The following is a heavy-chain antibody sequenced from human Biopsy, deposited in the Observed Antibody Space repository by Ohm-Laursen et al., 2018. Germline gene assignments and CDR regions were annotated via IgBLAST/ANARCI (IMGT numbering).Heavy chain of an antibody. D-gene: IGHD1-26*01. CDR3: AHRQKWTFDF. Sequence: TQTLTLTRSFSGFSLTNGGLSVGWIRQSPGRALEWLGLIYGDDNKRYSPSLKSRPLITKDTSKNQVVLTLTNVDPVDTGTYYCAHRQKWTFDFWGQGTLVTVSS. J-gene: IGHJ4*02. CDR1: GFSLTNGGLS. V-gene: IGHV2-5*02. CDR2: IYGDDNK.